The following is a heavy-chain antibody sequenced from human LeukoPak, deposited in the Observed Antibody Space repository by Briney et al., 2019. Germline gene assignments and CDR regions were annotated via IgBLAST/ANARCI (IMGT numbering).Heavy chain of an antibody. Sequence: PSETLSLTCTVSGGSISSYYWSWIRQPPGKGLGWIGYIYYSGSTNYNPSLKSRVTISVDTSKNQFSLKLSSVTAADTAVYYCARDRGVEMATIGGDYYYYGMDVWGQGTTVTVSS. D-gene: IGHD5-24*01. CDR3: ARDRGVEMATIGGDYYYYGMDV. CDR2: IYYSGST. V-gene: IGHV4-59*01. CDR1: GGSISSYY. J-gene: IGHJ6*02.